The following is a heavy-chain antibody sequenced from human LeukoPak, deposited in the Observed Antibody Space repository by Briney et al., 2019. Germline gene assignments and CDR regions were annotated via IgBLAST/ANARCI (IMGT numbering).Heavy chain of an antibody. J-gene: IGHJ4*02. D-gene: IGHD1-26*01. V-gene: IGHV1-69*06. CDR3: ARDLGLSDFDY. Sequence: GASVKVSCKASGGTFCSYAISWVRQAPGQGLEWMGGIIPIFGTANYAQKFRGRVTITADKSTRTAYMELSSLRSEDTAVYYCARDLGLSDFDYWGQGTLVTVSS. CDR1: GGTFCSYA. CDR2: IIPIFGTA.